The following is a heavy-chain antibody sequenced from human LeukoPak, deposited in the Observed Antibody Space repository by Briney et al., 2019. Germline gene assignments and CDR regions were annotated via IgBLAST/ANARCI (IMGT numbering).Heavy chain of an antibody. CDR2: ISGSGGST. CDR3: FSVVDGGDY. J-gene: IGHJ4*02. Sequence: GGSLRLSCAASGFTFTIYAMNSVRQAPGKGLEWLSGISGSGGSTYYADSVKGRFTISRDNSKNTLCLQMNSLRAEDTAVYYCFSVVDGGDYWGQGTVVTVSS. CDR1: GFTFTIYA. V-gene: IGHV3-23*01. D-gene: IGHD2-15*01.